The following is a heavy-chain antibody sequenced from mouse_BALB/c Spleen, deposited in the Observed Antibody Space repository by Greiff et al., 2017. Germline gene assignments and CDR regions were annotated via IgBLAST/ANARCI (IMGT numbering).Heavy chain of an antibody. CDR3: ARGRTGTLDY. D-gene: IGHD4-1*01. Sequence: EVKVVESGGGLVQPGGSRKLSCAASGFTFSSFGMHWVRQAPEKGLEWVAYISSGSSTIYYADTVKGRFTISRDNPKNTLFLQMTSLRSEDTAMYYCARGRTGTLDYWGQGTTLTVSS. J-gene: IGHJ2*01. CDR1: GFTFSSFG. CDR2: ISSGSSTI. V-gene: IGHV5-17*02.